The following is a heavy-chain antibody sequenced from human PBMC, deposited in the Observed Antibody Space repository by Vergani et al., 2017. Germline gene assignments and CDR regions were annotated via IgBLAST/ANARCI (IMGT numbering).Heavy chain of an antibody. Sequence: EVQLVESGGGLVQPGRSLRLSCAASGFPFDDYAMHWVRQAPGKGLEWVSGISWNRGSIGYADSVKGRFTISRDNAKNSLYLQMNSLRAEDTALYYCAKACRGEAAGHFYYYYYGMDVWGEGTTVTVSS. CDR3: AKACRGEAAGHFYYYYYGMDV. V-gene: IGHV3-9*01. J-gene: IGHJ6*04. D-gene: IGHD6-13*01. CDR2: ISWNRGSI. CDR1: GFPFDDYA.